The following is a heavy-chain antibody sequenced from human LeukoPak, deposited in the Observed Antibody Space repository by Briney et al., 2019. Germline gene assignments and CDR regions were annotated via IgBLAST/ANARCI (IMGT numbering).Heavy chain of an antibody. J-gene: IGHJ4*02. CDR2: VNPNSGGT. CDR1: GYTFTGYY. D-gene: IGHD3-10*01. Sequence: ASVKVSCKASGYTFTGYYMHWVRQAPGQGLEWMGWVNPNSGGTNYAQKFQGRVTMTRDTSISTAYMELSSLRSEDTAVYYCARVAGSGRYRPFDYWGQGTLVTVSS. V-gene: IGHV1-2*02. CDR3: ARVAGSGRYRPFDY.